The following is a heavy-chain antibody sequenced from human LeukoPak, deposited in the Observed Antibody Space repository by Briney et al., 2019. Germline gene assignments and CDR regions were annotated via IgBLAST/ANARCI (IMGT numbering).Heavy chain of an antibody. J-gene: IGHJ4*02. D-gene: IGHD2-21*02. CDR1: GFEFSVYG. V-gene: IGHV3-23*01. Sequence: AGGSLRLSCAASGFEFSVYGMNWVRQAPGKGLEWVSGISGRGDTTSYADSVKGRLTNSRDNSKNTLYLQMNSLRAEDTAVYYCAREYCGGGCYSFDFWGQGTLVTIAS. CDR2: ISGRGDTT. CDR3: AREYCGGGCYSFDF.